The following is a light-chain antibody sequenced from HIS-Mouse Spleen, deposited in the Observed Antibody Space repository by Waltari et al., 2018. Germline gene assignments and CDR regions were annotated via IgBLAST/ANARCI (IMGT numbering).Light chain of an antibody. Sequence: QSALTPPASVSGSPGQSITISCTGTSSDVGSYTLVPWYQQHPGKAPKLMIYEGSKRPSGVSNRFSGSKSGNTASLTISGLQAEDEADYYCCSYAGSSTSWVFGGGTKLTVL. CDR3: CSYAGSSTSWV. CDR2: EGS. V-gene: IGLV2-23*01. CDR1: SSDVGSYTL. J-gene: IGLJ3*02.